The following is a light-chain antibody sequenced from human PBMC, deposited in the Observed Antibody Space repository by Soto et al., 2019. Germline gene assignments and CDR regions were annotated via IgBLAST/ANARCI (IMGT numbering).Light chain of an antibody. CDR3: QQYNDWLRGT. J-gene: IGKJ1*01. V-gene: IGKV3-15*01. Sequence: EIVMTQSPGNLSVSPGERATLSCRASQSVSSNLAWYQQKPGQAPRLLIYGASTRATGIPARFSGSGSGTEFSLTISSLQSEDFAVYYCQQYNDWLRGTFGQGTKVEIK. CDR1: QSVSSN. CDR2: GAS.